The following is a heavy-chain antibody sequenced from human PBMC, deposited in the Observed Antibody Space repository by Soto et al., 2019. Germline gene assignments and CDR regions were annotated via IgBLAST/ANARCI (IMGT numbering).Heavy chain of an antibody. CDR3: ARDPGIAARLVYYGMDV. D-gene: IGHD6-6*01. V-gene: IGHV4-34*01. Sequence: QVQLQQWGAGLLKPSETLSLTCAVYGGSFSGYYWSWIRQPPGKGLEWIGEINHSGSTNYNPSLKSRVTISVDTSKNQFSLKLSSVTAADTAVYYCARDPGIAARLVYYGMDVWGQGTTVTVSS. J-gene: IGHJ6*02. CDR2: INHSGST. CDR1: GGSFSGYY.